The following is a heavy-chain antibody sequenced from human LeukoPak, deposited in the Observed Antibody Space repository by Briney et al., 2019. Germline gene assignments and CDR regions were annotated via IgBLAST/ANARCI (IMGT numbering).Heavy chain of an antibody. CDR2: ISYDGSNK. CDR3: ARVRSSSGDY. J-gene: IGHJ4*02. CDR1: GFSFSNYW. D-gene: IGHD6-6*01. V-gene: IGHV3-30*03. Sequence: GGSLRLSCASSGFSFSNYWMSWVRQAPGKGLEWVAVISYDGSNKYYADSVKGRFTISRDNSKNPPYLQMNSLRAEDTAVYYCARVRSSSGDYWGQGTLVTVSS.